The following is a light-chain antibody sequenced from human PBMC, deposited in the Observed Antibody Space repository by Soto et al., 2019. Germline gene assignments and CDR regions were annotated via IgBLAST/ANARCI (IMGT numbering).Light chain of an antibody. Sequence: DIQMTQSPSSLSASVGDRVTITCRASQGIRNNLAWYRQKPGKVPKVLIYAASTLQSGVPSRFSGSGSGTDFTLTISSLQPEDVATYYCQKYDSAPWTFGQGTKVDIK. CDR1: QGIRNN. V-gene: IGKV1-27*01. CDR2: AAS. J-gene: IGKJ1*01. CDR3: QKYDSAPWT.